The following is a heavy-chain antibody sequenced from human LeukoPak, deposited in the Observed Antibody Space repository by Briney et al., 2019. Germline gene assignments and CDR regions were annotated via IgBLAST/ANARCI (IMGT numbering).Heavy chain of an antibody. CDR1: GGSFSGYY. CDR3: ARHRDIAVAGINY. CDR2: INHSGST. V-gene: IGHV4-34*01. J-gene: IGHJ4*02. D-gene: IGHD6-19*01. Sequence: SETPSLTCAVYGGSFSGYYWSWIRQPPGKGLEWIGEINHSGSTNYNPSLKSRVTISVDTSKNQFSLKLSSVTAADTAVYYCARHRDIAVAGINYWGQGTLVTVSS.